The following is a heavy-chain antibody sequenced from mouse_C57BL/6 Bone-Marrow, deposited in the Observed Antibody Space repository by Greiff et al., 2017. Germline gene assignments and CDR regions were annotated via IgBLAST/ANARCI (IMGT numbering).Heavy chain of an antibody. D-gene: IGHD2-4*01. Sequence: EVQGVESGGGLVKPGGSLKLSCAASGFTFSDYGMHWVRQAPEKGLEWVAYISSGSSTIYYADTVKGRFTISRDNAKNTLFLQMTSLRSEDTAMYYCEKTPDYGGTWFAYWGQGTLVTVSA. CDR2: ISSGSSTI. CDR3: EKTPDYGGTWFAY. CDR1: GFTFSDYG. J-gene: IGHJ3*01. V-gene: IGHV5-17*01.